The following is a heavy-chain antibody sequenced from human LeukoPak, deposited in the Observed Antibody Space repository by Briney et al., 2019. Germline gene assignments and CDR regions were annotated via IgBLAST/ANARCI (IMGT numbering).Heavy chain of an antibody. V-gene: IGHV3-33*01. CDR1: GFTFSSYG. Sequence: GGSLRLSCAASGFTFSSYGMHWVRQAPGKGLEWVAVIWYNGNNKYYADSVKGRFTISRDNSKNTLSLQMDSLRAEDTAVYNCARRTDYFDYWGQGTLVTVSS. CDR2: IWYNGNNK. CDR3: ARRTDYFDY. J-gene: IGHJ4*02.